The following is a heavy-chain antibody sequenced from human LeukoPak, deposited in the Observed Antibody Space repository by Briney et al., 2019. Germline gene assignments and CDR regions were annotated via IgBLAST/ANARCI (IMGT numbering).Heavy chain of an antibody. CDR3: STAPGSISSAGTPFDY. D-gene: IGHD6-13*01. V-gene: IGHV3-15*01. J-gene: IGHJ4*02. CDR2: IKSKNDGCTT. CDR1: GLIFSNAW. Sequence: PGGSLRLSCAASGLIFSNAWMSWVRQAPGKGLEWVGRIKSKNDGCTTDYAAPVKGRFTISRDDSKNTLYLQMNSLKTEDTAVYYCSTAPGSISSAGTPFDYWGQGTLVTVSS.